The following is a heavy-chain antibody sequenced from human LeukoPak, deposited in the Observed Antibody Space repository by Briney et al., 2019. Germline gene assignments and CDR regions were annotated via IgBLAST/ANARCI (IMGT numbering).Heavy chain of an antibody. J-gene: IGHJ6*02. D-gene: IGHD2-21*02. CDR2: ISYDGSNK. CDR1: GFTFSSYG. CDR3: AKAFAVTAIYYYGMDV. V-gene: IGHV3-30*18. Sequence: PGGSLRLSCAASGFTFSSYGMHWVRQAPGKGLEWVAVISYDGSNKYYADSVKGRFTISRDNSKNTLYLQMNSLRAEDTAVYYCAKAFAVTAIYYYGMDVWGQGTTVTVSS.